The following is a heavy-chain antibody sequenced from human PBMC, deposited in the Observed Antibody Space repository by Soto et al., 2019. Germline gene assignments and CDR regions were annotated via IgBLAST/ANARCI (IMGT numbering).Heavy chain of an antibody. J-gene: IGHJ2*01. CDR3: ARRTYGGRSWYLDL. CDR1: GGSTNSTYQ. Sequence: QVQLQESGPGLVKPSETLSLTCTVSGGSTNSTYQWSWIRQPPGKGLEWIGYIHCSGSTNYNPSLKGRVTISVDTSKNQFSLNLTSVTAADTAVYYCARRTYGGRSWYLDLWGRGTLVTVSS. V-gene: IGHV4-59*08. CDR2: IHCSGST. D-gene: IGHD2-15*01.